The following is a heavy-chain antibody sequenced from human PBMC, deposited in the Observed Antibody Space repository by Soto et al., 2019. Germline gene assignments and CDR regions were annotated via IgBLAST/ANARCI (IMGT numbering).Heavy chain of an antibody. Sequence: GGSLRLSCAACGFTFNSDWMDWVRQAPGKGLEWVANINQDGSEKNYVDSVKGRFTISRDNAKSSLYLQMSSLTAEDSALYYCSKSLDYWGQGALVTVSS. V-gene: IGHV3-7*01. J-gene: IGHJ4*02. CDR1: GFTFNSDW. CDR3: SKSLDY. CDR2: INQDGSEK.